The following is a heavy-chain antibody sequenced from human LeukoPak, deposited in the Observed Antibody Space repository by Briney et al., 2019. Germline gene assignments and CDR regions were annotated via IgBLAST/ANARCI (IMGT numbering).Heavy chain of an antibody. V-gene: IGHV1-46*01. CDR2: IHPGVGST. J-gene: IGHJ5*02. CDR3: ARDSPHNWFDP. Sequence: ASVKVSCKASGYTFSTYYIHWVRQAPGEGLEWVGLIHPGVGSTNYAQKFRGRVTMTTDTATTTVHMELTSLKSEDTAVYYCARDSPHNWFDPWGPGTLVTVSP. CDR1: GYTFSTYY.